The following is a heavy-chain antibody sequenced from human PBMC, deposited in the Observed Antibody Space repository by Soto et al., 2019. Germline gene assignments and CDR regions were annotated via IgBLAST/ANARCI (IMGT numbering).Heavy chain of an antibody. D-gene: IGHD3-10*01. CDR1: GGSFSGYY. CDR3: ARERRITMVRGTKNDAFDI. CDR2: INHSGST. Sequence: SETLSLTCAVYGGSFSGYYWSWIRQPPGKGLEWIGEINHSGSTNYNPSLKSRVTISVDTSKNQFSLKLSSVTAADTAVYYCARERRITMVRGTKNDAFDIWGQGTMVTVSS. J-gene: IGHJ3*02. V-gene: IGHV4-34*01.